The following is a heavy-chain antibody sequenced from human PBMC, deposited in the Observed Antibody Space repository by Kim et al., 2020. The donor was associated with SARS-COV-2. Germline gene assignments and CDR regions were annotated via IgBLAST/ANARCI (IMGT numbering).Heavy chain of an antibody. CDR2: IYSGGST. J-gene: IGHJ3*02. Sequence: GGSLRLSCAASGFTFSSNYMSWVRQAPGKGLEWVSVIYSGGSTYYADSVKGRFTISRHNSKNTLYLQMNSLRAEDTAVYYCARAYDILTGYRDAFDIWGQGTMVTVSS. V-gene: IGHV3-53*01. CDR3: ARAYDILTGYRDAFDI. D-gene: IGHD3-9*01. CDR1: GFTFSSNY.